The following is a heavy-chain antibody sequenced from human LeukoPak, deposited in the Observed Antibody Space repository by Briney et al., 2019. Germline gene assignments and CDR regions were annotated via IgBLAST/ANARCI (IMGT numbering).Heavy chain of an antibody. J-gene: IGHJ4*02. CDR3: ARAESSGWSVSLDY. CDR2: INPNSGDT. D-gene: IGHD6-19*01. V-gene: IGHV1-2*02. Sequence: ASVKVSCKASGYSFTDYYIHWVRQVPGQGLEWMGWINPNSGDTNYAQRFQGRVTMTRDTSISTASMELSRLRSDDTAVYYCARAESSGWSVSLDYWGQGTLVTVSS. CDR1: GYSFTDYY.